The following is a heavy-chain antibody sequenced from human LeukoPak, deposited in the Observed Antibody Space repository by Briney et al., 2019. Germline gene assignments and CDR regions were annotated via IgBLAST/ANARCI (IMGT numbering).Heavy chain of an antibody. CDR2: ISSNGGST. CDR3: ARGRYCNSTSCYHYYYYGMDV. Sequence: PGGSLRLSCAASGFTFSSYAMHWVRQAPGKGLEYVSAISSNGGSTYYANSVKGRFTISRDNSKNTLYLQMGSLRAEDMAVYYCARGRYCNSTSCYHYYYYGMDVWGQGTTVTVSS. V-gene: IGHV3-64*01. D-gene: IGHD2-2*01. CDR1: GFTFSSYA. J-gene: IGHJ6*02.